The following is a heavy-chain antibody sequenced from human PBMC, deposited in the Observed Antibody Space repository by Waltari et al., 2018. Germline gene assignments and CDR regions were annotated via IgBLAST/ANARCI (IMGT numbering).Heavy chain of an antibody. CDR3: ARGGYNWNYPFTFTY. D-gene: IGHD1-7*01. V-gene: IGHV4-59*01. CDR1: GGSISSYY. CDR2: IYYSGST. Sequence: QVQLQESGPGLVEPSETLSLTCTVSGGSISSYYWSWIRQPPGKGLEWIGYIYYSGSTNYNPSLKSRVTISVDTSKNQFSLKLSSVTAADTAVYYCARGGYNWNYPFTFTYWGQGTLVTVSS. J-gene: IGHJ4*02.